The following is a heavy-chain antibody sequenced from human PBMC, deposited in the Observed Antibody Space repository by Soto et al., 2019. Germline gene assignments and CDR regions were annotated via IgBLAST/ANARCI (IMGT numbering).Heavy chain of an antibody. Sequence: SGPTLVNPTQTLTLPCTFSGFSLTTSGVTVGWIRQPPGKALEWLALISWDDDKRYSPSLESRLTITKDTSKNQVVLIVTNMDPVDTATYYCAHRRAYGSSWADWGQGTLVTSPQ. V-gene: IGHV2-5*02. CDR2: ISWDDDK. CDR1: GFSLTTSGVT. J-gene: IGHJ4*02. D-gene: IGHD6-13*01. CDR3: AHRRAYGSSWAD.